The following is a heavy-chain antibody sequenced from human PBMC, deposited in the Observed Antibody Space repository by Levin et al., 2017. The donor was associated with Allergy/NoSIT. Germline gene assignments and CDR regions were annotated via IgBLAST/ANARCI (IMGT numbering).Heavy chain of an antibody. J-gene: IGHJ6*03. CDR2: ISSSGSTI. V-gene: IGHV3-48*03. Sequence: GGSLRLSCAASGFTFSSYEMNWVRQAPGKGLEWVSYISSSGSTIYYADSVKGRFTISRDNAKNSLYLQMNSLRAEDTAVYYCARDNGYQLNSYYYYYYYMDVWGKGTTVTVSS. CDR3: ARDNGYQLNSYYYYYYYMDV. CDR1: GFTFSSYE. D-gene: IGHD2-2*01.